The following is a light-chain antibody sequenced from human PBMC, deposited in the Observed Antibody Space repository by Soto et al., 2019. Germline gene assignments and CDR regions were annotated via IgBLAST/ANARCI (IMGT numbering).Light chain of an antibody. Sequence: QPVLTQPPSVSGAPGQRVTISCTGSSSNIGAGYDVHWYQQLPGTAPKLLIYGNSNRPSGVPDRFSGSKSGTSASLAITGLQAEDEADYYCQSYGNSLSGVVFGGGTKLTVL. CDR1: SSNIGAGYD. V-gene: IGLV1-40*01. CDR3: QSYGNSLSGVV. CDR2: GNS. J-gene: IGLJ3*02.